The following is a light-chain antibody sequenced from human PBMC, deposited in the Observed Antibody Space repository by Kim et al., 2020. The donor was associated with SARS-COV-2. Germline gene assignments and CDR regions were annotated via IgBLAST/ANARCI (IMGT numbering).Light chain of an antibody. CDR2: GAS. V-gene: IGKV3-20*01. CDR3: QQFGTSPFT. Sequence: EIVLTQSPGTLSLSPGERATLSCRASQRIRSSYLAWYQQKPGQAPRLLMYGASSRATGIPDRFSGSGSGTDFTLTISRLEPEDFAVYYCQQFGTSPFTFGPGTKVDIK. J-gene: IGKJ3*01. CDR1: QRIRSSY.